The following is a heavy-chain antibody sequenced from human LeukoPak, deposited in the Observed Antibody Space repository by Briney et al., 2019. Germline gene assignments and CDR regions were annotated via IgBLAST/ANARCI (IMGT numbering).Heavy chain of an antibody. D-gene: IGHD3-16*01. J-gene: IGHJ4*02. Sequence: GGSLRLSCAASGFTFSSYAMHWVRQAPGKGLEWVAVISYDGSNKYYADSVKGRFTISRDNSKNTLYLQMNSLRAEDTAVYYCARDAVITLDYWGQGTLVTVSS. CDR2: ISYDGSNK. CDR1: GFTFSSYA. V-gene: IGHV3-30-3*01. CDR3: ARDAVITLDY.